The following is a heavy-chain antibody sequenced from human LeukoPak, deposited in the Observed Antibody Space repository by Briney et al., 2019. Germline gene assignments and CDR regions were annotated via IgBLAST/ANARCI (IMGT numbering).Heavy chain of an antibody. J-gene: IGHJ2*01. CDR2: IYYSGNT. D-gene: IGHD5-12*01. V-gene: IGHV4-59*01. CDR3: ARSGYAYRSDWFFDL. Sequence: SETLSLTCTVSGGSISSYYWSWIRQPPGKGLEWIGYIYYSGNTNYNPSLKSRVTISVDTSKNQFSLKLSSVTAADTAVYYCARSGYAYRSDWFFDLWGRGTLVTVSS. CDR1: GGSISSYY.